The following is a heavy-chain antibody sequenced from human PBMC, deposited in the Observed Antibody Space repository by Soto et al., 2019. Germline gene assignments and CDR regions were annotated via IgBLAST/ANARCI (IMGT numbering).Heavy chain of an antibody. J-gene: IGHJ4*02. Sequence: QMQLVQSGAEVKKTGSTVTVSCQALGNTFTYRYLHWVRQAPGQALEWMGWITPFSGDVHYAQKCQARVTSTTDRSIHTAYMRMSSLGSEETGMYYCATGGAGSGPFTWELPDHWGQGTLVPVS. CDR3: ATGGAGSGPFTWELPDH. CDR1: GNTFTYRY. D-gene: IGHD1-26*01. V-gene: IGHV1-45*02. CDR2: ITPFSGDV.